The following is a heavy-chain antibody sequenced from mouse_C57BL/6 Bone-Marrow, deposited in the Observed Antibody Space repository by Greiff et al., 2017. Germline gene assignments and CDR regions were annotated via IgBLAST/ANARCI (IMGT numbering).Heavy chain of an antibody. J-gene: IGHJ3*01. V-gene: IGHV1-69*01. CDR3: ARRGMVTTGFAY. CDR1: GYTFTSYW. Sequence: VQLQQPGAELVMPGASVKLSCKASGYTFTSYWMHWVKQRPGQGLEWIGEIDPSDSYTNYNQKFKGKSTLTVDKSSSTAYMQRSSLTSEDSAVYYCARRGMVTTGFAYWGQGTLVTVSA. D-gene: IGHD2-2*01. CDR2: IDPSDSYT.